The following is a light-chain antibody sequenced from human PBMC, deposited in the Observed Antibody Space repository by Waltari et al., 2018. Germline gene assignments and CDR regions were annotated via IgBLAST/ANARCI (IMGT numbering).Light chain of an antibody. CDR1: QSISSY. J-gene: IGKJ2*01. CDR3: QQTYNTPYT. Sequence: DIQMTQSPSSLSASVGDRVTITCRASQSISSYLNWYQQKPGKAPQLLIYLASSLQSGVPSKFSGSGSGTDFILTISSLQPEDFATYYCQQTYNTPYTFGQGTKLEI. CDR2: LAS. V-gene: IGKV1-39*01.